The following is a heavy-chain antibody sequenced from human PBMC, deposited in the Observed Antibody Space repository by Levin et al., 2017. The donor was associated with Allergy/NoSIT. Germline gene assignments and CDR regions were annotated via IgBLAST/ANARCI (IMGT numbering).Heavy chain of an antibody. D-gene: IGHD6-13*01. V-gene: IGHV3-48*04. CDR2: ISSSSSTI. CDR3: ARDVPSSSWYGSQGPGPNNNDY. Sequence: GGSLRLSCAASGFTFSSYSMNWVRQAPGKGLEWVSYISSSSSTIYYADSVKGRFTISRDNAKNSLYLQMNSLRAEDTAVYYCARDVPSSSWYGSQGPGPNNNDYWGQGTLVTVSS. J-gene: IGHJ4*02. CDR1: GFTFSSYS.